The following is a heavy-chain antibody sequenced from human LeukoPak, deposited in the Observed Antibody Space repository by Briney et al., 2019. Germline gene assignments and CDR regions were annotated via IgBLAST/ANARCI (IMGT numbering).Heavy chain of an antibody. D-gene: IGHD6-19*01. CDR1: GGSFSGYY. V-gene: IGHV4-34*01. CDR2: INHSGST. Sequence: KPSETLSLTCAVYGGSFSGYYWSWIRQPPGKGLEWIGEINHSGSTNYNPPLKSRVTISVDTSKNQFSLKLSSVTAADTAVYYCARPGYSSGWYRLVYWGQGTLVTVSS. CDR3: ARPGYSSGWYRLVY. J-gene: IGHJ4*02.